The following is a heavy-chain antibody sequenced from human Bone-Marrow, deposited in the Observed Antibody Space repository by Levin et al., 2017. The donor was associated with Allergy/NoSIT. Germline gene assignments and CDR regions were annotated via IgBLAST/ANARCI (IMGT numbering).Heavy chain of an antibody. CDR3: ARDRVSSTYYDRLYYYYHGMDV. J-gene: IGHJ6*02. CDR1: GFTFSDYY. Sequence: GGSLRLSCAASGFTFSDYYMSWIRQAPGKGLQWVSYISSRGINIYSADSVKGRFTISRDNAKNSLFLQMNSLRAEDTAVYYCARDRVSSTYYDRLYYYYHGMDVWGQGTTVTV. V-gene: IGHV3-11*01. CDR2: ISSRGINI. D-gene: IGHD1-26*01.